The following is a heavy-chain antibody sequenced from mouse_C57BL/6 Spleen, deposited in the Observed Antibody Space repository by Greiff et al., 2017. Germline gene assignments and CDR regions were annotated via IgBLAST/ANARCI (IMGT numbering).Heavy chain of an antibody. CDR1: GFTFTAYY. J-gene: IGHJ4*01. CDR3: ARSPSFYGSEAMDY. Sequence: EVHLVESGGGLVQPGGSLSLSCAASGFTFTAYYMSWVRQPPGKALEWLGFIRNKANGYTTEYSASVKGRFTISRDNSQSILYLQMNALTADDSATYYCARSPSFYGSEAMDYWGQGTSVTVSS. D-gene: IGHD1-1*01. V-gene: IGHV7-3*01. CDR2: IRNKANGYTT.